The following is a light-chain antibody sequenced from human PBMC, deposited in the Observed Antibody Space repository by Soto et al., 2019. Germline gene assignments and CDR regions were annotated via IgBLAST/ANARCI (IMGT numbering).Light chain of an antibody. CDR1: QRVSSSY. J-gene: IGKJ5*01. CDR2: GAS. V-gene: IGKV3-20*01. CDR3: QQYGSSPAT. Sequence: EIVLTQSPGTLSLSPGERATLSCRASQRVSSSYLAWYQQKLGQAPRLLIYGASSRATGIPDRFSGSGSGTDFTLTISRLEPEDFAVYYCQQYGSSPATFGQETRLEIK.